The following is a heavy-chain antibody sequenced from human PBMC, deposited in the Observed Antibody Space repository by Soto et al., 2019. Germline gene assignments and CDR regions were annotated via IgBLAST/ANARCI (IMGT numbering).Heavy chain of an antibody. CDR1: GGSISSGGYY. Sequence: SETLSLTCTVSGGSISSGGYYWSWIRQHPGKGLEWIGYIYYSGSTYYNPSLKSRVTISVDTSKNQFSLKLSSVTAADTAVYYCARVTTSPSEIYYYYYYMDVWGKVTTVTVSS. CDR3: ARVTTSPSEIYYYYYYMDV. J-gene: IGHJ6*03. D-gene: IGHD2-2*01. V-gene: IGHV4-31*03. CDR2: IYYSGST.